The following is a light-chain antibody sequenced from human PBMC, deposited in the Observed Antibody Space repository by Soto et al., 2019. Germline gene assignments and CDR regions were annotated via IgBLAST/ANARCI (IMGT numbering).Light chain of an antibody. CDR1: QTIIRY. Sequence: DIQMTQSPSSLSASVGDRVTITCRASQTIIRYLNWYQQKPGRAPNLLIYAASSLHTGVPSRFSASGSGTEFTLTISCLQPEDSATYYCQQSYSTLFTFGPGTRVEIK. CDR3: QQSYSTLFT. J-gene: IGKJ3*01. CDR2: AAS. V-gene: IGKV1-39*01.